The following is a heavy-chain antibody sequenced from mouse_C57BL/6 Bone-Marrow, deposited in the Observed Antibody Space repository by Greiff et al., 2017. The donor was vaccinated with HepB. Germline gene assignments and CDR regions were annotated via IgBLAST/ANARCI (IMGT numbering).Heavy chain of an antibody. Sequence: VQLQQSGAELVRPGASVKLSCTASGFNIKDYYMHWVKQSPEQGLEWIGWIDPENGDTEYASKFQGQATITADTSSNTAYLQLSSLTSEDTAVYYCTTLGAYAMDYWGQGTSVTVSS. J-gene: IGHJ4*01. CDR2: IDPENGDT. V-gene: IGHV14-4*01. CDR3: TTLGAYAMDY. CDR1: GFNIKDYY.